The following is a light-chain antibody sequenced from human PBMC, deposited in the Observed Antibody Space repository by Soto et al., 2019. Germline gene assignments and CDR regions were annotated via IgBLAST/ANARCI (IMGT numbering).Light chain of an antibody. CDR2: DVN. V-gene: IGLV2-11*01. Sequence: QSALTQPRSVSGSPGQSVTLSCTGTSSDVGGYHYVSWYQHHPGKAPKIIIYDVNKRPSGVPDRFSGSKSGNTASLTISGLQAEDEADYYCQSYDSSLSASVFGGGTKLTVL. J-gene: IGLJ3*02. CDR1: SSDVGGYHY. CDR3: QSYDSSLSASV.